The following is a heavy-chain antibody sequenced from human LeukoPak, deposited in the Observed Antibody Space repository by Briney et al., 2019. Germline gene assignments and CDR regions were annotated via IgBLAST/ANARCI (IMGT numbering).Heavy chain of an antibody. CDR3: ARVTGYIVEDYFDY. CDR1: GGSISSYY. D-gene: IGHD3-22*01. J-gene: IGHJ4*02. Sequence: SETLSLTCTVSGGSISSYYWSWIRQPAGKGLEWIGRIYTSGSTNYNPSLKSRVTMSVDTSKNQFSLKLSSVTAADTAVYYCARVTGYIVEDYFDYWGQGTLVTVSS. V-gene: IGHV4-4*07. CDR2: IYTSGST.